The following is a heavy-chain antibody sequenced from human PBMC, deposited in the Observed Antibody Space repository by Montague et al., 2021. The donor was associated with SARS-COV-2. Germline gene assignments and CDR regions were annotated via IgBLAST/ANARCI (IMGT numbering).Heavy chain of an antibody. Sequence: SETLSLTCAVYGGSFSGYYWSWIRQPPGKGLEWIGEINHSGSANYNPSLKSRVTISVDTSKNQFSLKLSSVTAADTAVYYCARVRYDGSGTSVGMDVWGQGTTVTVSS. CDR2: INHSGSA. V-gene: IGHV4-34*01. J-gene: IGHJ6*02. D-gene: IGHD3-10*01. CDR3: ARVRYDGSGTSVGMDV. CDR1: GGSFSGYY.